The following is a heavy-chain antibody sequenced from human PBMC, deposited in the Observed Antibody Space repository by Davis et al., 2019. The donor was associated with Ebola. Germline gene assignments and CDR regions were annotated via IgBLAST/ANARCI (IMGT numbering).Heavy chain of an antibody. CDR2: INHSGST. CDR3: CSGSYYSDY. CDR1: GGSISSYY. V-gene: IGHV4-34*01. J-gene: IGHJ4*02. D-gene: IGHD1-26*01. Sequence: PSETLSLTCTVSGGSISSYYWSWIRQPPGKGLEWIGEINHSGSTNYNPSLKSRVTISVDTSKNQFSLKLSSVTAADTAVYYCCSGSYYSDYWGQGTLVTVSS.